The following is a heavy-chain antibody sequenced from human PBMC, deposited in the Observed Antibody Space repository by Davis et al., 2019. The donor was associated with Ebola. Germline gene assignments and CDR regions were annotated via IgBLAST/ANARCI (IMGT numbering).Heavy chain of an antibody. CDR3: ARDSHSSGWYGVNWFDP. Sequence: GGSLRLSCAASGFTFSSYWMSWVRQAPGKGLEWVANIKQDGSEKYYVDSVKGRFTIFRDNAKNSLYLQMNSLRAEDTAVYYCARDSHSSGWYGVNWFDPWGQGTLVTVSS. V-gene: IGHV3-7*03. CDR2: IKQDGSEK. J-gene: IGHJ5*02. D-gene: IGHD6-19*01. CDR1: GFTFSSYW.